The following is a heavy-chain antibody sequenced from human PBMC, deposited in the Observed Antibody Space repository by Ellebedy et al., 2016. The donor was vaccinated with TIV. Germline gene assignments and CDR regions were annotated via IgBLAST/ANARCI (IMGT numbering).Heavy chain of an antibody. D-gene: IGHD1-20*01. CDR1: GFTFSSYS. J-gene: IGHJ3*02. CDR2: ISPTSGSTI. V-gene: IGHV3-48*02. Sequence: GESLKISXAASGFTFSSYSLDWVRQAPGRRLEWISYISPTSGSTIYYADSVRGRFTISKTTAKNTLYLQMRSLRDEDTAVYYCVRGAFDNSFDIWGQGTLVTVSS. CDR3: VRGAFDNSFDI.